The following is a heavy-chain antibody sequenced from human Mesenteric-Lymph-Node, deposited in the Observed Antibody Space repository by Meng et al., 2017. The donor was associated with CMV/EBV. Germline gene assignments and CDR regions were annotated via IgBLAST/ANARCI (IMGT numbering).Heavy chain of an antibody. V-gene: IGHV3-66*03. Sequence: GESLKISCAASGFTVSSNYMSWVRQAPGKGLEWVSVIYSCGSTYYADSVKGRFTISRDNSKNTLYLQMNSLRAEDTAVYYCASEPTGEYSSSSGAGDYWGQGTLVTVSS. D-gene: IGHD6-6*01. J-gene: IGHJ4*02. CDR2: IYSCGST. CDR3: ASEPTGEYSSSSGAGDY. CDR1: GFTVSSNY.